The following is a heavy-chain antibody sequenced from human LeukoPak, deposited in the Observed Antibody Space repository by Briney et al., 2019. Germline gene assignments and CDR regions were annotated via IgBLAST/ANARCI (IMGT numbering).Heavy chain of an antibody. V-gene: IGHV4-39*07. J-gene: IGHJ4*02. CDR2: IYYSGST. D-gene: IGHD4-17*01. CDR3: ARDYGDSRDY. CDR1: GGSISSSSYY. Sequence: SETLSLTCTVSGGSISSSSYYWGWVRQPPGKGLEWIGSIYYSGSTYYNPSLKSRVTISVDTSKNQFSLKLSSVTAADTAVYYCARDYGDSRDYWGQGTLVTVSS.